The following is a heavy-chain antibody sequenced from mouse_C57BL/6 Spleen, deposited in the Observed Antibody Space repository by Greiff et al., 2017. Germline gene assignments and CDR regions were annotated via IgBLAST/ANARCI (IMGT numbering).Heavy chain of an antibody. Sequence: QVQLQQPGAELVKPGASVKLSCKASGYTFTSYWMHWVKQRPGQGLEWIGMIHPNSGSTNYNEKFKSKATLTADKSSSTAYMQLSSLTYEDSAVYYCARGYYYGSSCFAYWGQGTLVTVSA. CDR3: ARGYYYGSSCFAY. CDR1: GYTFTSYW. CDR2: IHPNSGST. D-gene: IGHD1-1*01. V-gene: IGHV1-64*01. J-gene: IGHJ3*01.